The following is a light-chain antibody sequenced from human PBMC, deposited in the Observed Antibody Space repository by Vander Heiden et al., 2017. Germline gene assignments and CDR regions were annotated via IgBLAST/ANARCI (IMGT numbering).Light chain of an antibody. V-gene: IGKV4-1*01. CDR1: QSVLYSSNNKNY. Sequence: DIVMTQSPNSLACSLGERATINCKSSQSVLYSSNNKNYLAWYQQKPGQPPKLLIYWASTRESGVPDRFSGSGSGTDFTLTISSLQAEDVAVYYCQQYYSTPFTFGPGTKVDIK. CDR3: QQYYSTPFT. CDR2: WAS. J-gene: IGKJ3*01.